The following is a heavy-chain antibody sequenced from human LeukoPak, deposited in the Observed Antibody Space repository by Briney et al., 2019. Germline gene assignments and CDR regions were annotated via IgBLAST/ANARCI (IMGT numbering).Heavy chain of an antibody. CDR3: AKERLCSGGSCFSFGS. CDR2: ISGRGDRT. CDR1: GFSFGSYA. D-gene: IGHD2-15*01. J-gene: IGHJ5*02. Sequence: PGGSLRLSCAAPGFSFGSYAMNWVRQAPGEGLEWVSAISGRGDRTYYADSVKGRFTISRDNSKNTLYLQMNSLRAEDTAVYFCAKERLCSGGSCFSFGSWGQGTLVTVSS. V-gene: IGHV3-23*01.